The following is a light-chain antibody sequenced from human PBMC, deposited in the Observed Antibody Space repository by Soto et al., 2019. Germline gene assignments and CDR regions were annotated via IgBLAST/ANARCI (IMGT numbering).Light chain of an antibody. CDR3: QQYKNWPPSPT. CDR1: QSVGSN. J-gene: IGKJ1*01. Sequence: EIVMTQSPATLSVSPGERATLSCRASQSVGSNLAWYQQKPGQAPRLLIYGASTRATGIPARFSGIGSGTEFTLTISSLQSEDFAVYYCQQYKNWPPSPTFGQGTKVDIK. V-gene: IGKV3-15*01. CDR2: GAS.